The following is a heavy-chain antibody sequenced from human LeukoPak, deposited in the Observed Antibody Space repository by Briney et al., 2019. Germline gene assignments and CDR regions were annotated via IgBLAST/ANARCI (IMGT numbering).Heavy chain of an antibody. Sequence: GGSLRLPCAASGFTFSSYAMSWVRQAPGKGLEWVSAISGSGGSTYYADSVKGRFTISRDNSKNTLYLQMNSLRAEDTAVYYCARSPGGYSSFDYWGQGTLVTVFS. CDR1: GFTFSSYA. V-gene: IGHV3-23*01. J-gene: IGHJ4*02. CDR3: ARSPGGYSSFDY. D-gene: IGHD6-19*01. CDR2: ISGSGGST.